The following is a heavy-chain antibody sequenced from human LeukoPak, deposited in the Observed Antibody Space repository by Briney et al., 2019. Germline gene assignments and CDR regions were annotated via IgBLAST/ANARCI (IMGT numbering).Heavy chain of an antibody. Sequence: SETLSLTCAVYGGSISSYYWSWIRQPPGKGLEWIGYIYYSGSTNYNPSLKSRVTISVDTSKNQFSLKLSSVTAADTAVYYCATSSLGGDAFDIWGQGTMVTVSS. CDR3: ATSSLGGDAFDI. CDR1: GGSISSYY. V-gene: IGHV4-59*01. D-gene: IGHD3-16*01. J-gene: IGHJ3*02. CDR2: IYYSGST.